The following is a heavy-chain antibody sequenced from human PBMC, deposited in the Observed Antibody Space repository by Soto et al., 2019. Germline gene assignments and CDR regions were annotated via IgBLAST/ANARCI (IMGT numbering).Heavy chain of an antibody. V-gene: IGHV4-59*12. J-gene: IGHJ4*02. Sequence: PSETLSLTCTVAGGSSSSYYGSWIRQPPGKGLEWIGYIYYSGSTNYNPSLKSRVTMSMDTSKNQFSLKLTSVTAADTAVYFCARVPLAHSYFDFWGQGTPVTVSS. CDR1: GGSSSSYY. CDR2: IYYSGST. CDR3: ARVPLAHSYFDF.